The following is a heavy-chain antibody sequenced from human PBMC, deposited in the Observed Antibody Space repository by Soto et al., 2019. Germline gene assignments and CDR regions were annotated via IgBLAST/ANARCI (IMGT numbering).Heavy chain of an antibody. Sequence: QLQLQESGPGLVKPSETLSLTCSVSGGSISSTGHYWGWIRQPPGKGLEWIGNIYYAGSPYYNPSLKSRVTISVDTSKNHFSRALTSVTAADTAVYYRARLMGVVTVDYWGQGALVTVSS. CDR3: ARLMGVVTVDY. CDR2: IYYAGSP. D-gene: IGHD2-21*02. CDR1: GGSISSTGHY. J-gene: IGHJ4*02. V-gene: IGHV4-39*02.